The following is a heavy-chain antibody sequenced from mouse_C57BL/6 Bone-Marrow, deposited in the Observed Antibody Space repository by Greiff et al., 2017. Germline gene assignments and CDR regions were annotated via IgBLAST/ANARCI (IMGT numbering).Heavy chain of an antibody. CDR1: GYTFTNYW. CDR3: ARGVPYYAMDY. Sequence: VQLVESGAELVRPGTSVKMSCKASGYTFTNYWIGWAKQRPGHGLEWIGDLYPGGGYTNYNEKFKGKATLTADKSSSTAYMQFSSLTSEDSAIYYCARGVPYYAMDYWGQGTSVTVSS. V-gene: IGHV1-63*01. CDR2: LYPGGGYT. J-gene: IGHJ4*01.